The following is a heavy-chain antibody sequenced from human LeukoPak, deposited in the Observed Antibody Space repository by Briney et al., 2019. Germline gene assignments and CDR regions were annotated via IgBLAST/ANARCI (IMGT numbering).Heavy chain of an antibody. CDR2: ISYDGSNK. D-gene: IGHD6-13*01. CDR1: GFTFSSYG. V-gene: IGHV3-30*18. J-gene: IGHJ4*02. CDR3: AKDREWRIAAAGTLDY. Sequence: GGSLRLSCAASGFTFSSYGMHWVRQAPGKGLEWVAVISYDGSNKYYADSVKGRFTISRDSSKNTLYLQMNSLRAEDTAVYYCAKDREWRIAAAGTLDYWGQGTLVTVSS.